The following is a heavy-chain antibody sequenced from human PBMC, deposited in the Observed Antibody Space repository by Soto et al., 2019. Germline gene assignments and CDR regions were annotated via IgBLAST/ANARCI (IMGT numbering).Heavy chain of an antibody. Sequence: KLSETLSLTCTVSGGSISSSYWSWIRQPPGKGLEWLAYIYDDGSANYNPSLKSRATISLDMSKNQFSLKLTSVTAADTAVYYCARDKYCSGGSCRKNWFDPWGQGTLVTVS. D-gene: IGHD2-15*01. V-gene: IGHV4-59*01. CDR1: GGSISSSY. J-gene: IGHJ5*02. CDR2: IYDDGSA. CDR3: ARDKYCSGGSCRKNWFDP.